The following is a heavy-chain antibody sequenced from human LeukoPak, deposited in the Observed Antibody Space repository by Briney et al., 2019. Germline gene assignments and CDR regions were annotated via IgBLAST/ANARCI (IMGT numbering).Heavy chain of an antibody. V-gene: IGHV5-10-1*01. Sequence: GESLRISCKGSGYIFASYWISWVRQMPGKGLEWMGRINPSNSYTNYNPSFQGHVTFSVDKSIATAYLQWTTLKASDTAMYCCARGGWLDDYWGQGTLVTVSS. D-gene: IGHD6-19*01. CDR1: GYIFASYW. J-gene: IGHJ4*02. CDR2: INPSNSYT. CDR3: ARGGWLDDY.